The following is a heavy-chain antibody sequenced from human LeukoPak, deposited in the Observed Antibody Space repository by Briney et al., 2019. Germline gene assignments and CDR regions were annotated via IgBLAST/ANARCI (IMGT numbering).Heavy chain of an antibody. CDR2: IRYDGSNK. CDR1: GFTFSSYG. CDR3: AKEDYDILTGSAFDY. J-gene: IGHJ4*02. V-gene: IGHV3-30*02. D-gene: IGHD3-9*01. Sequence: GGSLRLSCAASGFTFSSYGMHWVRQAPGKRLEWVAFIRYDGSNKYYADSVKGRFTISRDNSKNTLYLQMNSLRAEDTAVYYCAKEDYDILTGSAFDYWGQGTLVTVSS.